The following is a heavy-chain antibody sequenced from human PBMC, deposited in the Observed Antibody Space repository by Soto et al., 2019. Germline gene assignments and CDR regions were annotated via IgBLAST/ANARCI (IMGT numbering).Heavy chain of an antibody. D-gene: IGHD3-10*01. CDR1: GFSFDDYA. J-gene: IGHJ6*02. CDR3: AKSVRIRYYYYYYGMDV. V-gene: IGHV3-9*01. CDR2: ISWNSGSI. Sequence: EVQLVESGGGLVQPGRSLRLSCAASGFSFDDYAMHWVRKAPGKGLEWVSGISWNSGSIGYADSVKGRFTISRDNAKNSLYLQMNSLRAEDTALYYCAKSVRIRYYYYYYGMDVWGQGTTVTVSS.